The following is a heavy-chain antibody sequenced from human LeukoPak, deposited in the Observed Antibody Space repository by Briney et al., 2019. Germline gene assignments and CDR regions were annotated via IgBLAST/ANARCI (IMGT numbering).Heavy chain of an antibody. V-gene: IGHV1-24*01. D-gene: IGHD1-26*01. CDR1: GYTLTELS. Sequence: EASVKVSCKVSGYTLTELSMHWVRQAPGKGLEWMGGFDPEDGETIYAQKFQGRVTMTEDTSTDTAYMELSSLRSEDTAVYYCATDSGSPRRDYFDYWGQGTLVTVSS. CDR3: ATDSGSPRRDYFDY. J-gene: IGHJ4*02. CDR2: FDPEDGET.